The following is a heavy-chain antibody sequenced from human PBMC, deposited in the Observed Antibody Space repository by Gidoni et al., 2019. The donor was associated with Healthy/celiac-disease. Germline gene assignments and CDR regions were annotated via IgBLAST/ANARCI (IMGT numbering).Heavy chain of an antibody. J-gene: IGHJ4*02. CDR3: ARGYYDFWSGYLDY. Sequence: QGQLQESGPGLVKPAQTLSLTCTVSGGAIRSGSYYGSWIRQPAGKGLEWIGRIYTSGSPTYHPSLQRRVTISVDTSTTQFSLTLSSVSAAAPAVYYCARGYYDFWSGYLDYWGQGTLVTVSS. CDR2: IYTSGSP. CDR1: GGAIRSGSYY. D-gene: IGHD3-3*01. V-gene: IGHV4-61*02.